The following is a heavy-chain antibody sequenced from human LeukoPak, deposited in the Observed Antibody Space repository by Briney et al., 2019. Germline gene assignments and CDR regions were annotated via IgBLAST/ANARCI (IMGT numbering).Heavy chain of an antibody. CDR2: IYYSGST. Sequence: SETLSPTCTVSGGSISSSSYYWGWIRQPPGKGLEWIGSIYYSGSTYYNPSLKSRVTISVDTSKNQFSLKLSSVTAADTAVYYCARLRDIVVVPAAELGNNWFDPWGQGTLVTVSS. CDR3: ARLRDIVVVPAAELGNNWFDP. V-gene: IGHV4-39*01. J-gene: IGHJ5*02. CDR1: GGSISSSSYY. D-gene: IGHD2-2*01.